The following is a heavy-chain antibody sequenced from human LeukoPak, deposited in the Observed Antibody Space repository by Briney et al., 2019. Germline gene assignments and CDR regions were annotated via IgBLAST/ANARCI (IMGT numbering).Heavy chain of an antibody. CDR2: INSDGSST. Sequence: GGSLRLSCAASGFTFSSYWMHWVRQAPGKGLVWVSRINSDGSSTSYADLEKGRFTISIDNAKNPLYLQMSSLRDEDTAVYYCATRRGYWGQGTLVTVSP. D-gene: IGHD5-24*01. CDR1: GFTFSSYW. CDR3: ATRRGY. J-gene: IGHJ4*02. V-gene: IGHV3-74*01.